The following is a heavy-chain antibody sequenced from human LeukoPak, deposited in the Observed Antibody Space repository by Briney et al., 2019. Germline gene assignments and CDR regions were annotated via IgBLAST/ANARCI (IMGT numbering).Heavy chain of an antibody. Sequence: KSSETLSLTCIVSGGSISSGGYSWSWIRQHPGKGLEWIGYIYYSGSTYYNPSLKSRVTISVDTSKNQFSLKLSSVTAADTAVYYCARDFKRFTYGMDVWGQGTTVTVSS. J-gene: IGHJ6*02. D-gene: IGHD3-3*01. CDR2: IYYSGST. CDR1: GGSISSGGYS. CDR3: ARDFKRFTYGMDV. V-gene: IGHV4-31*03.